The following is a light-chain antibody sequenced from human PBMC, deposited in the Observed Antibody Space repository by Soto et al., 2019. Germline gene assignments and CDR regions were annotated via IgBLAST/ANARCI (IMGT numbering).Light chain of an antibody. CDR3: QTWGTGLRGL. CDR1: SGHSSYA. V-gene: IGLV4-69*01. J-gene: IGLJ2*01. CDR2: LNSDGSH. Sequence: QLVLTQSPSASASLGASVKLTCTLSSGHSSYAIAWHQQQPEKGPRYLMKLNSDGSHSKGDGIPDRFSGSSSGAERYLTISSFQSEDEADYYCQTWGTGLRGLFGGGTKLTVL.